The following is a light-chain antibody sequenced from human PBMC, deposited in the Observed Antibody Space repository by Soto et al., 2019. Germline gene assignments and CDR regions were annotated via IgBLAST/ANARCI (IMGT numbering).Light chain of an antibody. Sequence: EIVLTQSPATLSLSPGERATLSCRASQSFSSYLAWYQQKPGQAPRLLIYDASKRATGIPSRFSGRVSGTDFTLTISCLEPEDFAVYYCQKRSKWPPVITFGQGTRLEIK. CDR1: QSFSSY. CDR3: QKRSKWPPVIT. J-gene: IGKJ5*01. CDR2: DAS. V-gene: IGKV3-11*01.